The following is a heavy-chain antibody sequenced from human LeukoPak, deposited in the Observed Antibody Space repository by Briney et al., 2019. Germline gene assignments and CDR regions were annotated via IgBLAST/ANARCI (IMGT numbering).Heavy chain of an antibody. CDR3: ATARTAYYSGSGSYFDY. Sequence: ASVKVSCKVSGYTLTQLSIHWVRQVPGKGLEWMGGFNPEDGETIYAQKFQGRVTMTEDTSTDTAYMELNSLRFEDTAVYYCATARTAYYSGSGSYFDYWAQGTLVTVSS. CDR1: GYTLTQLS. CDR2: FNPEDGET. J-gene: IGHJ4*02. V-gene: IGHV1-24*01. D-gene: IGHD3-10*01.